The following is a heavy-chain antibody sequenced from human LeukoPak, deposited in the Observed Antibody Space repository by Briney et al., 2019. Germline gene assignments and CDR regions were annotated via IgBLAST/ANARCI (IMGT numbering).Heavy chain of an antibody. CDR1: GFTFTSSS. D-gene: IGHD3-22*01. CDR3: AAVFGSGYYYYFDY. Sequence: SVKVSCKASGFTFTSSSMQWVRQARGQRLEWIGWIAVGSGNTNYAQKFQGRVTITRDMSTSTDYMELSSLRSEDTALYYCAAVFGSGYYYYFDYWGQGTLVTVSS. CDR2: IAVGSGNT. V-gene: IGHV1-58*02. J-gene: IGHJ4*02.